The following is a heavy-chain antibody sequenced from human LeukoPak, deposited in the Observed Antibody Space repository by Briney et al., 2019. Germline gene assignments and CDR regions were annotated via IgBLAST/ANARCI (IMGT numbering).Heavy chain of an antibody. CDR3: ARDEVFLAYCGGDCYSGYFDY. D-gene: IGHD2-21*02. J-gene: IGHJ4*02. CDR1: GYTFTNYG. V-gene: IGHV1-2*02. Sequence: ASVKVSCKASGYTFTNYGISWVRQAPGQGLEWMGWINPNSGGTNYAQKFQGRVTMTRDTSISTAYMELSRLRSDDTAVYYCARDEVFLAYCGGDCYSGYFDYWGQGTLVTVSS. CDR2: INPNSGGT.